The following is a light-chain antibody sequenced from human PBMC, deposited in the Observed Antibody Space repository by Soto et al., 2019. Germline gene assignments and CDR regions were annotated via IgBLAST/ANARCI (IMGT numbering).Light chain of an antibody. V-gene: IGLV2-14*01. J-gene: IGLJ1*01. CDR3: RSYTSSSTYV. CDR2: EVS. CDR1: SSDVGGYNY. Sequence: QSALTQPASVSGSPGQSITISCTGTSSDVGGYNYVSWYQQHPGKAPKLMIYEVSNRPSGVSNRCSGSKSGNPASLTISGLQAEDEADYYCRSYTSSSTYVFGTGTKVTVL.